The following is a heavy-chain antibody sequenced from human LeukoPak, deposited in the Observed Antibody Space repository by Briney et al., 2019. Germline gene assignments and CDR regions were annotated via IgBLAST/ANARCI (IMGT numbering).Heavy chain of an antibody. Sequence: SETLSLTCSVFADSMNNYYWTWIRQPPGKGLEWVGNMHPGGTTKFHPSLEGRVTMSIDTSNKQFSLRSRSVTAADTATYYCAKTGSLFGRFLDHWGPGALVIVSS. CDR1: ADSMNNYY. D-gene: IGHD3-10*02. CDR3: AKTGSLFGRFLDH. V-gene: IGHV4-59*01. J-gene: IGHJ4*02. CDR2: MHPGGTT.